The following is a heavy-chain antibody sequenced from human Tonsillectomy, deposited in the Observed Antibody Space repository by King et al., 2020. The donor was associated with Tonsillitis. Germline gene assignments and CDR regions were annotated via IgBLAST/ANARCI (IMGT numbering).Heavy chain of an antibody. V-gene: IGHV3-30*18. CDR2: ISYDGSNK. CDR1: GFTFSSYG. D-gene: IGHD2-15*01. Sequence: VQLVESGGGVVQPGRSLRLSCAASGFTFSSYGMHWVRQAPGKGLEWVAVISYDGSNKYYADSVKGRFTISRDNSKNTLYLQMNSLRAEDTAVYYCAKDSCSGGSCYSDYYGMDVWGQGTTVTVSS. J-gene: IGHJ6*02. CDR3: AKDSCSGGSCYSDYYGMDV.